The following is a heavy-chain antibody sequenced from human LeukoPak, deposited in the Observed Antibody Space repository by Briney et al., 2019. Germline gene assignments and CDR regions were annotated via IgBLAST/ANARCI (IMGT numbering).Heavy chain of an antibody. V-gene: IGHV1-46*01. CDR2: INPSGGST. CDR1: GYTFTSYY. CDR3: AREPRRDGHNSYYFDY. D-gene: IGHD5-24*01. J-gene: IGHJ4*02. Sequence: EASVKVSCKASGYTFTSYYMHWVRQAPGQGLEWMGIINPSGGSTSYAQKFQGRVTMTRDTSTSTVYMELSSLRSEDTAVYYCAREPRRDGHNSYYFDYWGQGTLVTVSS.